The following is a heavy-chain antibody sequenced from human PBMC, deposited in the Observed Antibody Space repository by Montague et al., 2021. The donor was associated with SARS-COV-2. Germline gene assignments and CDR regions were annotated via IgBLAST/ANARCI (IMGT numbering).Heavy chain of an antibody. D-gene: IGHD1-26*01. V-gene: IGHV4-59*01. CDR2: IDYTGST. J-gene: IGHJ4*02. CDR3: ARVGWELRVGDYYFDY. CDR1: GGSISPYY. Sequence: SETLSLTCTVSGGSISPYYWSWIWQPPRKGLERIVIIDYTGSTNYNSSLRIQLTISVDTSANQFSLKVTSVTPADTAVYYCARVGWELRVGDYYFDYGGQGTLVTVSS.